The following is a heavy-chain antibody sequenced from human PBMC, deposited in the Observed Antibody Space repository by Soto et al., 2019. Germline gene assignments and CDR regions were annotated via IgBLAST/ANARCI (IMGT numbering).Heavy chain of an antibody. J-gene: IGHJ6*02. CDR3: ARDKDRPQLGGNYYYILDV. CDR2: IMPVFRRP. D-gene: IGHD3-3*02. CDR1: GGTFRTSA. V-gene: IGHV1-69*12. Sequence: QVQLVQSGAEVKKPGSSVKVSCKASGGTFRTSAISWVRQAPGQGLEWVGGIMPVFRRPKYAQNFQGRVTISADESTSTPYMELSSLRSDDTAVYYCARDKDRPQLGGNYYYILDVWGQGTAVTVSS.